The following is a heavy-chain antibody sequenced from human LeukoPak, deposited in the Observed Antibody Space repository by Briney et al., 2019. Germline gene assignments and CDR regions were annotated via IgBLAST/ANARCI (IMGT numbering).Heavy chain of an antibody. CDR3: ARGRRSYDYVWGSYRDAPFDY. D-gene: IGHD3-16*02. CDR2: IYTSGST. Sequence: SETLSLTCTVSGGSISSYYWSWIRQPAGKGLEWIGRIYTSGSTNYNPSLKSRVTISVDTSKNQFSLKLSSVTAADTAVYYCARGRRSYDYVWGSYRDAPFDYWGQGTLVTVSS. V-gene: IGHV4-4*07. J-gene: IGHJ4*02. CDR1: GGSISSYY.